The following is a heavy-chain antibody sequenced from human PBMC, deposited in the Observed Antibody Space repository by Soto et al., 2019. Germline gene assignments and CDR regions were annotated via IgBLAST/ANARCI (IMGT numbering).Heavy chain of an antibody. J-gene: IGHJ5*02. CDR1: GFTFSSYA. Sequence: GESLKISCAASGFTFSSYAMSWVRQAPGKGLEWVSAISGSGGSTYYADSVKGRFTISRDNSKNTLYLQMNSLRAEDTAVYYCAKDPLLAYYQYNWFDPWGQGTLVTVSS. D-gene: IGHD2-2*01. CDR2: ISGSGGST. V-gene: IGHV3-23*01. CDR3: AKDPLLAYYQYNWFDP.